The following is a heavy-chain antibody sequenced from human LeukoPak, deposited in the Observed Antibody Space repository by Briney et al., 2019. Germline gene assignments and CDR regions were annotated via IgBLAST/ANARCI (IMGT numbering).Heavy chain of an antibody. V-gene: IGHV4-59*01. D-gene: IGHD3-10*01. CDR3: ARDGTGSYYPLYYFDY. J-gene: IGHJ4*02. Sequence: PSETLSLTCTVSGGSMRSYYWSWIRQPPGTGLEWIGYIYYSGSTFYNHSLKSRVTISVDTSKNQSSLKLSSVTAADTAVYYCARDGTGSYYPLYYFDYWGQGTLVTVSS. CDR1: GGSMRSYY. CDR2: IYYSGST.